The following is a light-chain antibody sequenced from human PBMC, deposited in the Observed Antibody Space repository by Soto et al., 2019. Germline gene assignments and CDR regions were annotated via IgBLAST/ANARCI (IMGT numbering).Light chain of an antibody. CDR2: KAS. V-gene: IGKV1-5*03. CDR1: QSFSNW. CDR3: QQYNSYSWT. J-gene: IGKJ1*01. Sequence: DIQMTQSPSTLSASVGDTVTITCRASQSFSNWLAWYQQKPGKAPKFLISKASTLESGVPSRFSGSGSGTEFTLTISSLQPDDFATYYCQQYNSYSWTFGQGTKVEIK.